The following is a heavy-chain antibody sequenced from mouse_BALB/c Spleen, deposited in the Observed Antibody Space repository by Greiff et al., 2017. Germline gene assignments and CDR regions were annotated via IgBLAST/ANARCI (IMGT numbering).Heavy chain of an antibody. CDR1: GFTFSDYY. Sequence: EVKLVESGGGLVKPGGSLKLSCAASGFTFSDYYMYWVRQTPEKRLEWVATISDGGSYTYYPDSVKGRFTISRDNAKNNLYLQMSSLKSEDTAMYYCAREAYYYAMDYWGQGTSVTVSS. J-gene: IGHJ4*01. V-gene: IGHV5-4*02. CDR2: ISDGGSYT. CDR3: AREAYYYAMDY.